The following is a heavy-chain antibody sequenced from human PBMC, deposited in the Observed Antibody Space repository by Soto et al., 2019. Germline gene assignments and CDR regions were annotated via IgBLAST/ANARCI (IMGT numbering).Heavy chain of an antibody. Sequence: EVQLLESGGGLVQPGGSLRLSCAASGFTFTNYAMTWVRQAPGKGLEWVSRISGSSGNTYYSDSVKGRFSVSRDSSKNTLYLQMSSLRAEETAVYYCAKHYYGPEHWGQGTLVTVSS. CDR2: ISGSSGNT. V-gene: IGHV3-23*01. D-gene: IGHD3-10*01. CDR1: GFTFTNYA. CDR3: AKHYYGPEH. J-gene: IGHJ4*02.